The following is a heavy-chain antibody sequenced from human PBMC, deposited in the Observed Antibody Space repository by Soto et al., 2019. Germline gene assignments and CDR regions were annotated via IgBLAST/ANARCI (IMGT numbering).Heavy chain of an antibody. D-gene: IGHD6-13*01. CDR2: IIPIFGTA. CDR3: ARDPRFPRIAAAGTSSWFDP. V-gene: IGHV1-69*01. J-gene: IGHJ5*02. Sequence: KVSCKASGGTFSSYAISWVRQAPGQGLEWMGGIIPIFGTANYAQKFQGRVTITADESTSTAYMELSSLRSEDTAVYYCARDPRFPRIAAAGTSSWFDPWGQGTLVTVSS. CDR1: GGTFSSYA.